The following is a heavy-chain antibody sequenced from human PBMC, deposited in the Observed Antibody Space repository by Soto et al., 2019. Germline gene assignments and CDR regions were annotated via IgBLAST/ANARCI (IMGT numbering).Heavy chain of an antibody. CDR3: AREPRFQQWLVRDYYYGMDV. J-gene: IGHJ6*02. CDR2: IIPIFGTA. Sequence: SVKGSFKASGGTXSSYAIRRVRQAPGQGLEGMGGIIPIFGTANYAQKFQGRVTITADESTSTAYMELSSLRSEDTAVYYCAREPRFQQWLVRDYYYGMDVWGQGTTVTVSS. CDR1: GGTXSSYA. D-gene: IGHD6-19*01. V-gene: IGHV1-69*01.